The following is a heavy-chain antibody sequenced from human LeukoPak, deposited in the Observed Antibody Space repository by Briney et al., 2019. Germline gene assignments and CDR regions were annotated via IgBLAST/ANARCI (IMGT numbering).Heavy chain of an antibody. Sequence: GGSLRLSCAASGFTFSSYAMSWVRQAPGKGLEWVSAISGSGGSTYYADSVKGRFTISRDNSKNTLYLQMNSLRAEDTALYYCAKLGLVARYYFDYWGQGTLVTVSS. CDR2: ISGSGGST. CDR3: AKLGLVARYYFDY. CDR1: GFTFSSYA. J-gene: IGHJ4*02. D-gene: IGHD5-12*01. V-gene: IGHV3-23*01.